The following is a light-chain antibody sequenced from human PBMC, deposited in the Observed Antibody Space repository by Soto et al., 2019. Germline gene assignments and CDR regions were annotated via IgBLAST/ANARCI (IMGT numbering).Light chain of an antibody. Sequence: QSVLTQPPSVSGAPGQRVTISCTGSSSNIGASNYVHWYQQLPGTAPKLLIYGNSNRPSGVPDRFSGSKSGTSASLAITGLQAEDEADYYCKSYDSSLSRGVFGGGTKVTVL. V-gene: IGLV1-40*01. CDR3: KSYDSSLSRGV. CDR2: GNS. CDR1: SSNIGASNY. J-gene: IGLJ3*02.